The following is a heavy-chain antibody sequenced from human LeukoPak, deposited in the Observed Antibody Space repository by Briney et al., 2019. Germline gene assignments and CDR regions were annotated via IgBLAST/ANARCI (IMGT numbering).Heavy chain of an antibody. CDR3: ALGDCSGGSCYSQSDAEYFQH. J-gene: IGHJ1*01. Sequence: PSETLSLTCTVSGGSISSSSYYWGWIRQPPGKGLEWIGSIYYSGSTYYNPSLKSRVTISVGTSKNQFSLKLSSVTAADTAVYYCALGDCSGGSCYSQSDAEYFQHWGQGTLVTVSS. D-gene: IGHD2-15*01. CDR2: IYYSGST. V-gene: IGHV4-39*01. CDR1: GGSISSSSYY.